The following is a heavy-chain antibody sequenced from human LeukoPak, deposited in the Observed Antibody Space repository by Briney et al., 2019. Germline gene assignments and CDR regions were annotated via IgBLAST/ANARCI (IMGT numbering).Heavy chain of an antibody. CDR3: AKDIGHDSSGSNWFDP. CDR1: GFTFSDYY. V-gene: IGHV3-11*01. Sequence: GGSLRLSCAASGFTFSDYYMSWLRQAPGKGLEWVSYISSSGSTIYYADSVKGRFTISRDNAKNSLYLQMNSLRAEDTALYYCAKDIGHDSSGSNWFDPWGQGTLVTVSS. D-gene: IGHD3-22*01. CDR2: ISSSGSTI. J-gene: IGHJ5*02.